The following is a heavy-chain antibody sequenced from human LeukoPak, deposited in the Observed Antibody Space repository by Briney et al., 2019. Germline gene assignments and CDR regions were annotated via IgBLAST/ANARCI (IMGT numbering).Heavy chain of an antibody. CDR3: ARALTYYYYFMDV. CDR2: IYSGGST. V-gene: IGHV3-53*01. J-gene: IGHJ6*03. D-gene: IGHD3-9*01. Sequence: GGSLGLSCAASGFTVSSNYLSWIRQAPGKGLEWVSVIYSGGSTYYADSVKGRFTISRDNSKNTLYLQMNSMRAEDTAVYYCARALTYYYYFMDVWGKGTTVTVSS. CDR1: GFTVSSNY.